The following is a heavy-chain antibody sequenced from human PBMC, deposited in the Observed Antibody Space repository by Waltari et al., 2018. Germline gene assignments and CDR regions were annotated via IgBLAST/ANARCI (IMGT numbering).Heavy chain of an antibody. V-gene: IGHV3-74*01. D-gene: IGHD2-15*01. CDR3: ARNYCDY. J-gene: IGHJ4*02. Sequence: EVQLVESGGGLVQPGGSLRLSCAASGFTFSNYWMHWVRQVPGKGLVWVSGISGDGRITHYADSVKGRFTISRDNAENTLYLQMNSLTVEDTAVYYCARNYCDYWGQGTLVTVSS. CDR2: ISGDGRIT. CDR1: GFTFSNYW.